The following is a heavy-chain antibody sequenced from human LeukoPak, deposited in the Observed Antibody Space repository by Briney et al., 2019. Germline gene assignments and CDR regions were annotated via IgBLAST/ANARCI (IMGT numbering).Heavy chain of an antibody. Sequence: GGSLRLSCAASGFTVSSNYMSWVRQAPGKGLEWVSVIYSGGSTYYADSVKGRFTISRHNSKNTLYLQMNSLRAEDTAVYYCARYSSGWDAGTDAFDIWGQGTMVTVSS. CDR3: ARYSSGWDAGTDAFDI. CDR2: IYSGGST. D-gene: IGHD6-19*01. CDR1: GFTVSSNY. J-gene: IGHJ3*02. V-gene: IGHV3-53*04.